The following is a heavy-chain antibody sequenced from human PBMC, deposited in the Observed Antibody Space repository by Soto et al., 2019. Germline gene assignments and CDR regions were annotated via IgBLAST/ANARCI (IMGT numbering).Heavy chain of an antibody. CDR1: GGSISSYY. CDR3: ARATDQLLWFGDPWFDP. CDR2: IYYSGST. Sequence: SETLSLTCTVSGGSISSYYLSWIRQPPGKGLEWIGYIYYSGSTNYNPSLKSRVTISVDTSKNQFSLKLSSVTAADTAVYYCARATDQLLWFGDPWFDPWGQGTLVTGLL. D-gene: IGHD3-10*01. J-gene: IGHJ5*02. V-gene: IGHV4-59*01.